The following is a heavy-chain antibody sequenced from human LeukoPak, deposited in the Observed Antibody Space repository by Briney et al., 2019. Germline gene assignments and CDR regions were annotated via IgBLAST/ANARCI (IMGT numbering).Heavy chain of an antibody. Sequence: GASLRLSCAASGFTFSNYAMSWVRQAPGKGLEWVSAITGGSGIYYADSMKSRFTISRDNSKNTLYLQINSLRAEDTAVYYCAKWGDYDVLTGYYVSDYWGQGTLVTVSS. J-gene: IGHJ4*02. CDR3: AKWGDYDVLTGYYVSDY. CDR1: GFTFSNYA. V-gene: IGHV3-23*01. D-gene: IGHD3-9*01. CDR2: ITGGSGI.